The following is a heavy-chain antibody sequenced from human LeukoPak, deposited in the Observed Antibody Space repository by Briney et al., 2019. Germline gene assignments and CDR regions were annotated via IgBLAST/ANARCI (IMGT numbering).Heavy chain of an antibody. J-gene: IGHJ4*02. CDR1: GGSFSGYY. V-gene: IGHV4-34*01. CDR2: INHSGST. D-gene: IGHD3-10*01. Sequence: PSETLSLTCAVHGGSFSGYYWSWIRQPPGKGLEWIGEINHSGSTNYNPSLKSRVTISVDTSKNQFSLKLSSVTAADTAVYYCARDLDGSGRNDYWGQGTLVTVSS. CDR3: ARDLDGSGRNDY.